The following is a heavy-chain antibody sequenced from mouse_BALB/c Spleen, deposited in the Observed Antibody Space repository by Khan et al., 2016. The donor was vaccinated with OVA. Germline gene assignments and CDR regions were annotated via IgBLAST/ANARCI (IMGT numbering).Heavy chain of an antibody. J-gene: IGHJ3*01. D-gene: IGHD3-3*01. CDR2: IGYSGST. Sequence: EVQLQESGPGLVKPSQSLSLTCTVTGYSITSDYAWNWIRQFPGNKLEWMGYIGYSGSTSYNPSLKSRISITRDTSKNQFFLQLNSVTTDDTATYYWSNLGTEFADWGQGTMITVSA. CDR1: GYSITSDYA. V-gene: IGHV3-2*02. CDR3: SNLGTEFAD.